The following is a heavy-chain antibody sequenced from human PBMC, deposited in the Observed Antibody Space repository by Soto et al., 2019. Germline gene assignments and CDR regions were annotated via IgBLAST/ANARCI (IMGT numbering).Heavy chain of an antibody. J-gene: IGHJ5*02. CDR3: ARSGRSAGWFDH. CDR1: GYSITTGYY. D-gene: IGHD2-15*01. V-gene: IGHV4-38-2*01. CDR2: ISHSGTT. Sequence: SETRSLTCVVSGYSITTGYYWGWIRQPPGKGLEWIGSISHSGTTFYSSSLKSRVTISKDAYKNQFSLKVNSVIAADTAVYYCARSGRSAGWFDHWGPGTMVTVSA.